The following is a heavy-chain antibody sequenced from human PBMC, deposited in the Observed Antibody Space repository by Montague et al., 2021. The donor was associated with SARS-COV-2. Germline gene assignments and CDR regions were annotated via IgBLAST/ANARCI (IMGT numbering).Heavy chain of an antibody. CDR2: IYYTGST. Sequence: SETLSLTCTVSGGSIGTYYWNWIRQSPGKGLEWLCYIYYTGSTKYSPSLTSRVPISIDTSRDQLSLRLKSVTAADTAGDYCARDNYGDWGYYGLDVWGQGTTVIVSS. J-gene: IGHJ6*02. CDR1: GGSIGTYY. V-gene: IGHV4-59*01. CDR3: ARDNYGDWGYYGLDV. D-gene: IGHD4-17*01.